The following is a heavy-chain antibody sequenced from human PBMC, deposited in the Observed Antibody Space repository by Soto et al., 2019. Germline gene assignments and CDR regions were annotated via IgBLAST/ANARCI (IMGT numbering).Heavy chain of an antibody. J-gene: IGHJ5*02. CDR3: ARDRIRNDSSGYSPENWFDP. CDR1: GYTFTSYY. Sequence: ASVKVSCKASGYTFTSYYMHWVRQAPGQGLEWMGIINPSGGSTSYAQKFQGRVTMTRDTSTSTVYMELSSLRSEDTAVYYCARDRIRNDSSGYSPENWFDPWGQGTLVTVSS. CDR2: INPSGGST. D-gene: IGHD3-22*01. V-gene: IGHV1-46*01.